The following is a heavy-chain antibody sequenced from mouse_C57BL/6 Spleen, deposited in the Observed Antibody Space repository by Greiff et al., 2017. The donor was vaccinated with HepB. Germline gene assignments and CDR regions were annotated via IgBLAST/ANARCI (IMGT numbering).Heavy chain of an antibody. CDR3: ARDYGSSYEYWYFDV. CDR2: IDPSDSET. CDR1: GYTFTSYW. J-gene: IGHJ1*03. D-gene: IGHD1-1*01. V-gene: IGHV1-52*01. Sequence: QVQLQQPGAELVRPGSSVKLSCKASGYTFTSYWMHWVKQRPIQGLEWIGNIDPSDSETHYNQKFKDKATLTVDKSSSTAYMQLSSLTSEDSAVYYCARDYGSSYEYWYFDVWGTGTTVTVSS.